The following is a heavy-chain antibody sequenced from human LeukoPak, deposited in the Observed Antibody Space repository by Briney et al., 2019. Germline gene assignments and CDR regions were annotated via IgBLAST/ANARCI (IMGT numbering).Heavy chain of an antibody. CDR1: GGSISSYY. Sequence: SETLSLTCTVSGGSISSYYWSWIRQPAGKGLESIGHISTSGSTNYNPSLKSRVTMSVDTSKNQFSLKLSSVTAADTAMYYCARDQDDYGDYVWFDPWGQGTLVTVSS. V-gene: IGHV4-4*07. CDR2: ISTSGST. J-gene: IGHJ5*02. D-gene: IGHD4-17*01. CDR3: ARDQDDYGDYVWFDP.